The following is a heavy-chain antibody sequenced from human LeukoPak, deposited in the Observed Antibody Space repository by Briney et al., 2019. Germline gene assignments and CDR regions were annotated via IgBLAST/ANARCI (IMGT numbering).Heavy chain of an antibody. D-gene: IGHD5-18*01. CDR1: GLSFSSYA. Sequence: GGSLRLSCAASGLSFSSYAMNWVRQAPGKGLEWVSGMSGSGAGTDYADSVKGRFTISRDNSKNTLYLQMNSLRVEDTAVYYCASESRGYSYGYGDAFDIWGQGTMVTVSS. V-gene: IGHV3-23*01. J-gene: IGHJ3*02. CDR2: MSGSGAGT. CDR3: ASESRGYSYGYGDAFDI.